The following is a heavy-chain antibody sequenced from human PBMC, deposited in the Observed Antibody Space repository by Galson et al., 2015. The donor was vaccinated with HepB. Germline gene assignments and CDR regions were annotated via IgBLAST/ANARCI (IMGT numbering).Heavy chain of an antibody. CDR3: AKDGYYCSSTSCYADYYYYGMDV. V-gene: IGHV3-30*18. D-gene: IGHD2-2*01. CDR2: ISYDGSNK. CDR1: GFTFSSYG. Sequence: SLRLSCAASGFTFSSYGMHWVRQAPGKGLEWVAVISYDGSNKYYADSVKGRFTISRDNSKNTLYLQMSSLRAEDTAVYYCAKDGYYCSSTSCYADYYYYGMDVWGQGTTVTVSS. J-gene: IGHJ6*02.